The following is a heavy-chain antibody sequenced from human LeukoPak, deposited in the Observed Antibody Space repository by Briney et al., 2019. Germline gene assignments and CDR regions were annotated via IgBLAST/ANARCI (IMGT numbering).Heavy chain of an antibody. V-gene: IGHV4-34*01. CDR1: GGSFSGYY. Sequence: SETLSLTCAVYGGSFSGYYWSWIRQPPGKGLEWIGEINHSGSTNYNPSLKSRVTISVDTSKNQFSLKLSSVTAADTAVYYCARDRIQLWSAMDVWGKGTTVTVSS. CDR2: INHSGST. CDR3: ARDRIQLWSAMDV. J-gene: IGHJ6*04. D-gene: IGHD5-18*01.